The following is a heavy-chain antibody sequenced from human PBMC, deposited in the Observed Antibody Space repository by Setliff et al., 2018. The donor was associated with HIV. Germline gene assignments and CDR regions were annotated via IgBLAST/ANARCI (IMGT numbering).Heavy chain of an antibody. CDR1: GDSISSGSYY. V-gene: IGHV4-61*09. CDR3: AKRTFGSGRLDP. CDR2: IHTTGST. D-gene: IGHD3-16*01. Sequence: TSETLSLTCSVSGDSISSGSYYWSWIRLPAGKGLGWIGQIHTTGSTNYNPSLKSRVTISMDTSKNQFSLNLNSVTATDTAVYYCAKRTFGSGRLDPWGQGTLVTVSS. J-gene: IGHJ5*02.